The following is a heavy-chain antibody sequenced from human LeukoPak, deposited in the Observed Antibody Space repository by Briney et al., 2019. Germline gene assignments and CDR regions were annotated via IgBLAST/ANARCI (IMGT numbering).Heavy chain of an antibody. CDR1: GFTFSSYG. Sequence: GGSLRLSCAASGFTFSSYGMHWVRQAPGKGLEWVAVISYDGSNKYYADSVKGRFTISRDNSKNTLYLQMNSLRAEDTAVYYCAKDRSGSSWYGRFDPWGQGTLVTVSS. J-gene: IGHJ5*02. D-gene: IGHD6-13*01. V-gene: IGHV3-30*18. CDR3: AKDRSGSSWYGRFDP. CDR2: ISYDGSNK.